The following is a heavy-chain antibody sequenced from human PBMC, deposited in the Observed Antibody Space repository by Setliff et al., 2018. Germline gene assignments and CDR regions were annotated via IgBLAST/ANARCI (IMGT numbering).Heavy chain of an antibody. CDR2: IYTTGST. CDR3: ARTPYYYDTAAHRLNYYYYYMDV. J-gene: IGHJ6*03. CDR1: GGSISSYY. Sequence: PSETLSLTCTVSGGSISSYYWSWIRQPAGKGLEWIGHIYTTGSTNYNPSLKSRVTLSVDTSKNQFSLKLTSVTAADTAIYYCARTPYYYDTAAHRLNYYYYYMDVWGKGTTVTVSS. V-gene: IGHV4-4*07. D-gene: IGHD3-22*01.